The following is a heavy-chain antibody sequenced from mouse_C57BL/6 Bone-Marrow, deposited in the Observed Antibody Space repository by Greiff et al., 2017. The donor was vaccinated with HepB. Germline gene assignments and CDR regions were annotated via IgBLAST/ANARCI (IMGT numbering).Heavy chain of an antibody. CDR1: GFTFSDYG. D-gene: IGHD2-2*01. CDR2: ISSGSSTI. CDR3: ARDGMVTTNYFDY. V-gene: IGHV5-17*01. Sequence: EVMLVESGGGLVKPGGSLKLSCAASGFTFSDYGMHWVRQAPEKGLEWVAYISSGSSTIYYADTVKGRFTISRDNAKNTLFLQMTSLRSEDTAMYYCARDGMVTTNYFDYWGQGTTLTVSS. J-gene: IGHJ2*01.